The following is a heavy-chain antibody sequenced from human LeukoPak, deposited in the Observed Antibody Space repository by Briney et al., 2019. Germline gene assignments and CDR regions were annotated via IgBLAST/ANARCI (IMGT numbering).Heavy chain of an antibody. CDR2: ISSGSSYI. CDR1: GFTFSSYN. D-gene: IGHD1-26*01. CDR3: ARYSGSYRDY. J-gene: IGHJ4*02. Sequence: GGSLRLSCAASGFTFSSYNVNWVRQAPGKGLEWVSSISSGSSYIYYADSVKGRFTISRDNAKNSLYLQMNSLRAEDTAVYYCARYSGSYRDYGGQGTLVTVSS. V-gene: IGHV3-21*01.